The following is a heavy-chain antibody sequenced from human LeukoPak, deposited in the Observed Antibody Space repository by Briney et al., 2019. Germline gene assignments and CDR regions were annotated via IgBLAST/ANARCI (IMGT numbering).Heavy chain of an antibody. D-gene: IGHD3-3*01. J-gene: IGHJ5*02. Sequence: GASVKVSCKVSGYTLTGLSMHWVRQAPGKGLEWMGGFNPEDGETIYAQKFQGRVTLTADTSTSTAYMELSSLRSEDTAVYYCATGVQRILVWLRFDPWGEETVVSVSS. V-gene: IGHV1-24*01. CDR2: FNPEDGET. CDR1: GYTLTGLS. CDR3: ATGVQRILVWLRFDP.